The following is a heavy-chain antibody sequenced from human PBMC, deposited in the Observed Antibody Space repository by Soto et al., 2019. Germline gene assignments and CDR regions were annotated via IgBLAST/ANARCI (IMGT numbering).Heavy chain of an antibody. J-gene: IGHJ4*02. CDR3: ARWGYVSGWYQYDY. D-gene: IGHD6-13*01. Sequence: TGGSVRLSCAASGFTFSGNWMSWVRQAPGTGLQWVANIKQDGSEKYYVDSVRGRFTISRDNAKSTLFLQMNSLIADDTAVYFCARWGYVSGWYQYDYWGRGTLVTGSS. V-gene: IGHV3-7*01. CDR1: GFTFSGNW. CDR2: IKQDGSEK.